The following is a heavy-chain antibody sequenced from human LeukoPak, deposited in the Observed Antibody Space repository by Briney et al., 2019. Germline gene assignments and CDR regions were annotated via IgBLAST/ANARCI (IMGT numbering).Heavy chain of an antibody. D-gene: IGHD2-15*01. CDR2: IYSGGTT. CDR3: ATDTPNSYYGMDV. V-gene: IGHV3-66*01. J-gene: IGHJ6*02. Sequence: GGSLRLSCAASGFTVSSNYMSWVRQTPGKGLEWVSVIYSGGTTYYADSVKGRFTISRDNSKNTLHLQMNSLRAEDTAVYCCATDTPNSYYGMDVWGQGTTVTVS. CDR1: GFTVSSNY.